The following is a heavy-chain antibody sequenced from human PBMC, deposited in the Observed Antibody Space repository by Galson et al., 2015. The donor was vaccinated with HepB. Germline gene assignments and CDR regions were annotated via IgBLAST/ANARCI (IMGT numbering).Heavy chain of an antibody. V-gene: IGHV3-33*01. J-gene: IGHJ4*02. CDR1: GFTFNTYG. Sequence: SLRLSCATSGFTFNTYGMHWVRQAPGKGLEWVAVIWYDGSNKYYADSVKGRFTISRDNSKNTLYLQMNSLRAEDTAVYYCARGAYGSSWSGFYFDYWGQGTLVTVPS. D-gene: IGHD6-13*01. CDR3: ARGAYGSSWSGFYFDY. CDR2: IWYDGSNK.